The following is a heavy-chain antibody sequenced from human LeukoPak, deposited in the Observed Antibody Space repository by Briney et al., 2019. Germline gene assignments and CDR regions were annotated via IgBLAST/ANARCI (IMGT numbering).Heavy chain of an antibody. CDR1: GGSISSYY. CDR3: ARDALEQQLVLNAFDI. CDR2: MYTSGST. D-gene: IGHD6-13*01. Sequence: PSETLSLTCTVSGGSISSYYWTWIRQPAGKGLEWIGRMYTSGSTKYNPSLKSRVTMSVDTSKNQLSLKLTSVTAADTAVYYCARDALEQQLVLNAFDIWGQGTMVTVSS. V-gene: IGHV4-4*07. J-gene: IGHJ3*02.